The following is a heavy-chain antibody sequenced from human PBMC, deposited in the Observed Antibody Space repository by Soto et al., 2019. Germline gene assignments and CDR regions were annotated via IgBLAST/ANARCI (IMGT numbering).Heavy chain of an antibody. CDR1: GYTFTGYY. J-gene: IGHJ5*02. CDR2: INPNSGGT. V-gene: IGHV1-2*02. Sequence: ASVKVSCKXSGYTFTGYYMHWVRQAPGQGLEWMGWINPNSGGTNYAQKFQGRVTMTRDTSISTAYMELSRLRSDDTAVYYCAVAVAGTGWFDPWGQGTLVTVSS. D-gene: IGHD6-19*01. CDR3: AVAVAGTGWFDP.